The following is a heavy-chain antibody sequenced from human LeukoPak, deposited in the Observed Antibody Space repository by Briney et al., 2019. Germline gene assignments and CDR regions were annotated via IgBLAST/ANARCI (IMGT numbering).Heavy chain of an antibody. CDR2: IVGNGVST. Sequence: PRASLRLSCAASGFTFRNYAMSWVRQAPGKGLEWVSAIVGNGVSTYYADSVQGRFTISRDNSKDTLYLQMNSLRAEDTALYYCTKWGDYDGSTGYYDSDYWGQGTLVTVSS. D-gene: IGHD3-9*01. CDR1: GFTFRNYA. J-gene: IGHJ4*02. CDR3: TKWGDYDGSTGYYDSDY. V-gene: IGHV3-23*01.